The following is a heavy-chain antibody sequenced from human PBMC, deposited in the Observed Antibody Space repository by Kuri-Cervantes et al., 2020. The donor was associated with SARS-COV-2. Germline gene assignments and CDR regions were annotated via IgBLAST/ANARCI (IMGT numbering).Heavy chain of an antibody. V-gene: IGHV4-59*12. D-gene: IGHD2/OR15-2a*01. CDR1: GGSISSYY. J-gene: IGHJ4*02. Sequence: GSLRLSCTVSGGSISSYYRSWIRQPPGKGLEWIGYIYYSGSTNYNPSLKGRVTISVDTSKNQFSLKLSSVTAADTAVYYCARRHEIVPDYWGQGTLVTVSS. CDR3: ARRHEIVPDY. CDR2: IYYSGST.